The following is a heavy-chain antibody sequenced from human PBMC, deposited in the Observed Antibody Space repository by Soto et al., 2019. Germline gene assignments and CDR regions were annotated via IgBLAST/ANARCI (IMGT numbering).Heavy chain of an antibody. CDR1: GFTFSGFA. Sequence: ELQLLQSGGGLAQPGGSLRLSCAASGFTFSGFAMSWVRQAPGKGLEWGSAITGSGGSTYHADSVKGRFTISRDNSKNTLYLEMNSLRADDTAVYYCAKGSSSSRPYFFDYWGQGTLATVSS. D-gene: IGHD6-6*01. J-gene: IGHJ4*02. CDR2: ITGSGGST. V-gene: IGHV3-23*01. CDR3: AKGSSSSRPYFFDY.